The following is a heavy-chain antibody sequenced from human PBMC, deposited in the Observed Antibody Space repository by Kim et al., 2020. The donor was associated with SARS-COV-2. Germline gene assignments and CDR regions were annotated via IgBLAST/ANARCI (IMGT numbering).Heavy chain of an antibody. CDR3: ARPSPDIWPMTKLYGDAFDI. D-gene: IGHD2-2*02. CDR1: GGSISSSSYY. V-gene: IGHV4-39*01. Sequence: SETLSLTCTVFGGSISSSSYYWGWIRQPPGKGLEWIGSIYYSGSTYYNPSLKSRVTISVDTSKNQFSLKLSSVTAADTAVYYCARPSPDIWPMTKLYGDAFDIWGQGTVVTVSS. J-gene: IGHJ3*02. CDR2: IYYSGST.